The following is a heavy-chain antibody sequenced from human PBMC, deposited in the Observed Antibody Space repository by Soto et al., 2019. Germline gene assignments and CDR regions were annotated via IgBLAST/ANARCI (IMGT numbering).Heavy chain of an antibody. D-gene: IGHD2-21*02. J-gene: IGHJ4*02. V-gene: IGHV3-7*03. CDR2: IKPDGSEA. CDR1: GLTFSGHW. Sequence: GGSLRLSCAASGLTFSGHWMTWVRQTPGEGLQWVAAIKPDGSEAFYVDSVKGRFTISRDNARNSLFLQMDSLRAEDTAVYYCTSRPSGMTYHAVFDFWGQGTLVTVSS. CDR3: TSRPSGMTYHAVFDF.